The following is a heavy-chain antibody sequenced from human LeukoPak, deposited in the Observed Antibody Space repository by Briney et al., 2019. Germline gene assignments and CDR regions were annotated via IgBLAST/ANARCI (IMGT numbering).Heavy chain of an antibody. D-gene: IGHD3-22*01. CDR3: ARGSSGYIRGDFDY. CDR2: ISAYNGNT. Sequence: ASVKVSCKASGYTFTSYGISWVRQAPGQGLEWMGWISAYNGNTNYAQKLQGRVTMTADTSTSTAYMELRSLRSDDTAVYYCARGSSGYIRGDFDYWGQGTLVTVSS. V-gene: IGHV1-18*01. CDR1: GYTFTSYG. J-gene: IGHJ4*02.